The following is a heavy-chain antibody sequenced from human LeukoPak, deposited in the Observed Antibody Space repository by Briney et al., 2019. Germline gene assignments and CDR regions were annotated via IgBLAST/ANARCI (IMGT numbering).Heavy chain of an antibody. J-gene: IGHJ4*02. V-gene: IGHV3-9*03. D-gene: IGHD3-22*01. CDR1: GFTFSSFG. Sequence: GGSLRLSCAASGFTFSSFGMNWVRQAPGKGLEWVSGISWNSGSIGYADSVKGRFTISRDNAKNSLYLQMNSLRAEDMALYYCAKDLHYYDSSGYVSWGQGTLVTVSS. CDR2: ISWNSGSI. CDR3: AKDLHYYDSSGYVS.